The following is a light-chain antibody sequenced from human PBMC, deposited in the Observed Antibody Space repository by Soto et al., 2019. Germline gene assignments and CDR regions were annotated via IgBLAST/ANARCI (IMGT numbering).Light chain of an antibody. CDR3: STYTSPSPNV. J-gene: IGLJ1*01. Sequence: QSALTQPASVSGSPGRSITISCTGTSSDVGGYNYVSWYQQHPGKAPKLMIYEVSNRPSEVSNRFSGSKSGNTASLTISGLQAEDEADYYCSTYTSPSPNVFGTGTKLTVL. CDR1: SSDVGGYNY. V-gene: IGLV2-14*01. CDR2: EVS.